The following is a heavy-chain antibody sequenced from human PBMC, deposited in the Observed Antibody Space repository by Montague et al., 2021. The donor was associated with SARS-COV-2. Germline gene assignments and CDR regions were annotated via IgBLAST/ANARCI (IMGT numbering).Heavy chain of an antibody. V-gene: IGHV4-61*02. J-gene: IGHJ6*03. D-gene: IGHD7-27*01. CDR1: GGSINSGSYH. CDR3: ARDLGIMDV. CDR2: IYSSGST. Sequence: TLSLTCTVAGGSINSGSYHWSWIRQPAGKGLEWIGRIYSSGSTKYNPSLKSRVTISVDTSKNQFSLKVTSVTAADTAVYFCARDLGIMDVWGKGTTVTVSS.